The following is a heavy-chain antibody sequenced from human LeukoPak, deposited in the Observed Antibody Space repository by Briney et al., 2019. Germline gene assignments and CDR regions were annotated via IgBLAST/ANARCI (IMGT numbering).Heavy chain of an antibody. D-gene: IGHD3-3*01. CDR2: IIPILGIA. CDR3: AVTYVVGVEVFDY. V-gene: IGHV1-69*04. J-gene: IGHJ4*02. CDR1: GGTFSSYA. Sequence: SVKVSCKASGGTFSSYAISWVRQAPGQGLEWMGRIIPILGIANYAQKFQGRVTITADKSTSTAYMELSSLRSEDTAVYYCAVTYVVGVEVFDYWGQGTLVTVSS.